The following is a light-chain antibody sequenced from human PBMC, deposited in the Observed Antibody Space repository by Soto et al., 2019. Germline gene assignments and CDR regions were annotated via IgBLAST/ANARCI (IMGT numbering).Light chain of an antibody. CDR1: SSDVGGYNY. CDR3: SSYTSSSTLV. V-gene: IGLV2-14*01. CDR2: EVS. J-gene: IGLJ1*01. Sequence: QSALTQPASVSGSPGQSITISCTGTSSDVGGYNYVSWYQKHPGKAPKLMIYEVSNRPSGVSNRFSGSKSGNTASLTISGLQAEDVADYYCSSYTSSSTLVFGTGTKLTVL.